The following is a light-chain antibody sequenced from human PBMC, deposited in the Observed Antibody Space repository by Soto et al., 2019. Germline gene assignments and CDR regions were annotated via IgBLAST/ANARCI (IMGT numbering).Light chain of an antibody. CDR3: QQYGSSPLGT. CDR2: GAS. V-gene: IGKV3-20*01. CDR1: QSVSSSY. Sequence: EIVLTQSPGTLSLSPGERATLSCRASQSVSSSYLAWYQQKPGQAPRLLTYGASSRATGIPDRFSGSGSGTDLALTISRLEPEDFAVYYCQQYGSSPLGTFGQGTKVEIK. J-gene: IGKJ1*01.